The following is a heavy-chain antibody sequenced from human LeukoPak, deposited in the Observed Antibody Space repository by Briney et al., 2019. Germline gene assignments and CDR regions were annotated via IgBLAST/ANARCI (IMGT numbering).Heavy chain of an antibody. Sequence: VASVKVSCKASGGTFSSYAISWVRQAPGQGLEWMGRIIPIFGTPNYAQKLQGRVTITADKSTGTAYMELSSLRYEDTAVYYCARDSYDGDYINYWGQGTLVTVSS. CDR1: GGTFSSYA. CDR3: ARDSYDGDYINY. CDR2: IIPIFGTP. J-gene: IGHJ4*02. D-gene: IGHD4-17*01. V-gene: IGHV1-69*06.